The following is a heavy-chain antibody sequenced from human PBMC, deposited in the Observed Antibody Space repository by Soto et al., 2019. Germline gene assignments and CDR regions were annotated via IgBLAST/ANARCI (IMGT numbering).Heavy chain of an antibody. J-gene: IGHJ4*02. Sequence: QVQLQQWGAGLLKPSETLSLTCAVYGGSFSYDYWTWIHQSPGKGLEWIGEINHSGGTNYNPSLKSRVTISEDTSKNQFSLRLNSVTAADTAVYYCARGSWAVRFEYWGQGALVTVSS. CDR3: ARGSWAVRFEY. CDR2: INHSGGT. CDR1: GGSFSYDY. D-gene: IGHD3-16*01. V-gene: IGHV4-34*01.